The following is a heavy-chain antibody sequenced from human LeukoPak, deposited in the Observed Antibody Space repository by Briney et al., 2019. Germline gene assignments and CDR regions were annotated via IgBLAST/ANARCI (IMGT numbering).Heavy chain of an antibody. CDR3: ARAGAWEALNC. D-gene: IGHD1-26*01. CDR2: ISYDGSNK. Sequence: GGSLRLSCAASGFTFSSYVMHWVRQAPGKGLEWVAVISYDGSNKYYADSVKGRFTISRDNSKNTLCLQMNSLRDEDTAVYYCARAGAWEALNCWGQGTLVTVSS. J-gene: IGHJ4*02. CDR1: GFTFSSYV. V-gene: IGHV3-30-3*01.